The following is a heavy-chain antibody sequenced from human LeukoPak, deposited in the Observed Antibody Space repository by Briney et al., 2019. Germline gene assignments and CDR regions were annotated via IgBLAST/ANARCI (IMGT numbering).Heavy chain of an antibody. J-gene: IGHJ4*02. CDR1: GFTFSKYA. CDR3: AKVPFDY. Sequence: GGSLRLSCVASGFTFSKYAMSWVRQAPGKGLEWVSAVSGRGGKTYYADSVKGRFTISRDNSKNILYLHLHSLGADDSALYYCAKVPFDYWGRGALVTVSS. V-gene: IGHV3-23*01. CDR2: VSGRGGKT.